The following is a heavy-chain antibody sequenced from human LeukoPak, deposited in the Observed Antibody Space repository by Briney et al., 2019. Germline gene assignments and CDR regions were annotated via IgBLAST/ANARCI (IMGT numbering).Heavy chain of an antibody. CDR3: ARHGGSNHIQRTFDI. CDR1: GYSISSGYY. J-gene: IGHJ3*02. Sequence: PSETLSLTCDVSGYSISSGYYCGWIRQPPGKVLEFIGSMDHSGSTYYNPSLKSRVTISVDTSKNQFSLKLSSVTAADTAVYYCARHGGSNHIQRTFDIWGQGTMVTVSS. V-gene: IGHV4-38-2*01. CDR2: MDHSGST. D-gene: IGHD1-26*01.